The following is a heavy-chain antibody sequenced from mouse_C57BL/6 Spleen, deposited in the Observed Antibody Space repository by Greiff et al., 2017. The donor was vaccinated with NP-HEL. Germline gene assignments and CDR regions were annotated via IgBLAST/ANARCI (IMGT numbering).Heavy chain of an antibody. Sequence: QVQLKQSGPGLVAPSQSLSITCTVSGFSLTSYGVDWVRQSPGKGLAWLGVIWGVGSTNYNSALKSRLSISKDNSKSQVFLKMNSLQTDDTAMYYCASPDGYSPFAYWGQGTLVTVSA. CDR2: IWGVGST. D-gene: IGHD2-3*01. J-gene: IGHJ3*01. V-gene: IGHV2-6*01. CDR1: GFSLTSYG. CDR3: ASPDGYSPFAY.